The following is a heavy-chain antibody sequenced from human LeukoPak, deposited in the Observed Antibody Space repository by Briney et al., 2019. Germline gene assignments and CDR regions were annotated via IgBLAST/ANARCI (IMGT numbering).Heavy chain of an antibody. CDR3: ARGDGSSWFDY. V-gene: IGHV4-59*01. CDR2: IYYSGST. J-gene: IGHJ4*02. Sequence: SETLSLTCTVSGGSMSSYYWSWIRQPPGKGLEWIGDIYYSGSTNYNPSLKSRVTISVDTSKKQFSLKLSSVTAADTAVYYCARGDGSSWFDYWGQGTLVTVSS. CDR1: GGSMSSYY. D-gene: IGHD6-13*01.